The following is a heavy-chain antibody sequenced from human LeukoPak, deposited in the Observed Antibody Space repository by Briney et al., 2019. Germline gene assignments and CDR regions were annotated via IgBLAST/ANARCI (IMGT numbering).Heavy chain of an antibody. CDR1: GGSISNYY. D-gene: IGHD6-13*01. V-gene: IGHV4-59*12. Sequence: SETLSLTCTVSGGSISNYYWSWIRQPPGKGLEWIAYINYSGNTNYNPSLKSRVTISVDTSKNQFSLKLSSVTAADTAVYYCARGRYSSSWSYNWFDPWGQGTLVTVSS. J-gene: IGHJ5*02. CDR2: INYSGNT. CDR3: ARGRYSSSWSYNWFDP.